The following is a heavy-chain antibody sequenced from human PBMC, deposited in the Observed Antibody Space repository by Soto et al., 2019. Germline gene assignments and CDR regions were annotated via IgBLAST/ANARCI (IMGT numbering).Heavy chain of an antibody. CDR2: INHSGST. V-gene: IGHV4-34*01. CDR3: ATIRRIVRGLIYYGMDV. Sequence: SETLSLTCAVYGGSFSGYYWSWIRQPPGKGLEWIGEINHSGSTNYNPSLKSRVTISVDTSRNQFSLKLSSVTAADTAVYYCATIRRIVRGLIYYGMDVWGQGTTVTVSS. CDR1: GGSFSGYY. J-gene: IGHJ6*02. D-gene: IGHD3-16*01.